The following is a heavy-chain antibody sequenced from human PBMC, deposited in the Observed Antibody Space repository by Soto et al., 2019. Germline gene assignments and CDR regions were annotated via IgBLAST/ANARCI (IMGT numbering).Heavy chain of an antibody. CDR3: ARDSCSDY. V-gene: IGHV3-48*01. J-gene: IGHJ4*01. D-gene: IGHD3-10*02. CDR2: TSSSSGSI. Sequence: GGSLRLSCAASAFTFSNNSMNWVRQTPGKGLAWVSYTSSSSGSIYYADSVKGRFTISRDNAKNSLYLQMNSLGVEEAAVYYCARDSCSDY. CDR1: AFTFSNNS.